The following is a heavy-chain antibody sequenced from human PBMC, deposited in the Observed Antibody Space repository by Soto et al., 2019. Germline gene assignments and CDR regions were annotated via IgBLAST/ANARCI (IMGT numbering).Heavy chain of an antibody. J-gene: IGHJ5*02. V-gene: IGHV3-13*01. CDR1: GLTFSAFD. CDR3: ARQASYWHGGGGWFDP. Sequence: DVQLVESGGGLVQPGGSLRLSCAASGLTFSAFDMHWVRQTTGKGLEWVAAIGTQHDTYYPDSVKGRFTISRENAKNSLYLQMNSLGAGDTGVYYCARQASYWHGGGGWFDPWGQGTLVTVSS. D-gene: IGHD2-8*02. CDR2: IGTQHDT.